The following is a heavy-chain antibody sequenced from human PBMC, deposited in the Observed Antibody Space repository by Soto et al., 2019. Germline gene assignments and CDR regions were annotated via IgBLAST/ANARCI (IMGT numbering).Heavy chain of an antibody. CDR3: ARQLVGATEYYYYGMDV. Sequence: GESLKISCKGSGYSFTSYWISWVRQMPGKGLEWMGRIDPSDSYTNYSPSFQGHVTISADKSISTAYLQWSSLKASDTAMYYCARQLVGATEYYYYGMDVWGQGTTVTVS. J-gene: IGHJ6*02. CDR1: GYSFTSYW. V-gene: IGHV5-10-1*01. D-gene: IGHD1-26*01. CDR2: IDPSDSYT.